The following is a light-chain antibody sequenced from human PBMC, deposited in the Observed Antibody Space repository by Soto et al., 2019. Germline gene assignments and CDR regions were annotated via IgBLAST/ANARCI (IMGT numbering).Light chain of an antibody. V-gene: IGKV3-15*01. CDR2: GAS. Sequence: EIVMTQSPATLSVSPGERATLSCRASQSVSSNLAWYQQNPGQAPRLLIYGASTRATGIPARFSGSGSGTEFTLTIGRVQSEDFAVYYCQQYNNWAPWTFGQGTKVEIK. CDR1: QSVSSN. J-gene: IGKJ1*01. CDR3: QQYNNWAPWT.